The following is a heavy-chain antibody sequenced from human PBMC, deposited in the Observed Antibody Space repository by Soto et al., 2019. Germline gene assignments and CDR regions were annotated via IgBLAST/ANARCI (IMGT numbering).Heavy chain of an antibody. V-gene: IGHV3-23*01. CDR1: GVTFCSYA. CDR3: AKDYYDSSGFGPPYVFDF. CDR2: ISGSGGST. J-gene: IGHJ4*02. Sequence: PGGSLRLSCAASGVTFCSYAMSLFLQAPGKGLEWVSAISGSGGSTYYADSVKGRFTISRDNSKNTLYLQMNSLRAEDTAVYYCAKDYYDSSGFGPPYVFDFWGQGTLVTVSS. D-gene: IGHD3-22*01.